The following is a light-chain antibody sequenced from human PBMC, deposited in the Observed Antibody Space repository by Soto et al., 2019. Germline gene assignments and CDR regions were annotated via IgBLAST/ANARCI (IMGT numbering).Light chain of an antibody. CDR1: SSDVGGFNF. J-gene: IGLJ1*01. CDR2: DVH. Sequence: QSALTQPPSASGSLGQSVTISCAGTSSDVGGFNFVSWYQQHPGKAPKLMIYDVHKPPSGVPDRFSGSKSGNTASLTVSGLQAEDEADYYCTSYAGSDTFVFGTGTKLTVL. CDR3: TSYAGSDTFV. V-gene: IGLV2-8*01.